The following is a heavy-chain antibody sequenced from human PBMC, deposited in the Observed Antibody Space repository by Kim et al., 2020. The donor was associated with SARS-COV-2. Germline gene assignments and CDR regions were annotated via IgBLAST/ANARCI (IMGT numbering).Heavy chain of an antibody. J-gene: IGHJ6*02. D-gene: IGHD2-15*01. CDR1: GFTFSSYW. CDR3: AKVGYYNALDV. CDR2: IKTDGSRI. V-gene: IGHV3-74*01. Sequence: GGSLRLSCVASGFTFSSYWMHWVRQAPGKGLVWVSHIKTDGSRINYVDSVKGRFTISRDNAKNTLYLQMNSLRAEDTAIYYCAKVGYYNALDVWGEGTTVTVS.